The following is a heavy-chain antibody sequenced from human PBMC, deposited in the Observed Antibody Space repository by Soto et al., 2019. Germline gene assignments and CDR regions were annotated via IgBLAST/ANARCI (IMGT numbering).Heavy chain of an antibody. CDR1: GGSISSYY. CDR2: IYYSGST. Sequence: QVQLQESGPGLVKPSETLSLTCTVSGGSISSYYWSWIRQPPGKGLEWIGYIYYSGSTNYNPSLKSRVTISVDTSKNQFSLKLSSVTAADTAVYYCARDGGYSGYENYYYYYGMDVWGQGTTVTVSS. V-gene: IGHV4-59*01. CDR3: ARDGGYSGYENYYYYYGMDV. D-gene: IGHD5-12*01. J-gene: IGHJ6*02.